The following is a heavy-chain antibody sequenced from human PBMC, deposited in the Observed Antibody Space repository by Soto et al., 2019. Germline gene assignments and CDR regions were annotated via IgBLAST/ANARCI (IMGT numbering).Heavy chain of an antibody. CDR1: GFTFSSYS. J-gene: IGHJ4*02. V-gene: IGHV3-21*01. Sequence: GESLKISCAASGFTFSSYSMNWVRQAPGTGLEWVSSISSSSSYIYYADSVKGRFTISRDNAKNSLYLQMNSLKAEDTAVYYCARDPQSTCSGGSCYSDPYFGYWGQGTLVTVSS. D-gene: IGHD2-15*01. CDR3: ARDPQSTCSGGSCYSDPYFGY. CDR2: ISSSSSYI.